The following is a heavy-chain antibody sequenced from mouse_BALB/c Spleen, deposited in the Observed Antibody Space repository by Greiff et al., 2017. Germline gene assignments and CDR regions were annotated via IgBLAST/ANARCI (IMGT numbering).Heavy chain of an antibody. Sequence: EVKLVESGGDLVKPGGSLKLSCAASGFTFSSYGMSWVRQTPDKRLEWVATISSDGSYTYYPDSVKGRFTISRDNAKNTLYLQMSSLKSEDTAMYYCARQGITTVVATDYAMDYWGQGTSVTVSS. J-gene: IGHJ4*01. CDR2: ISSDGSYT. CDR3: ARQGITTVVATDYAMDY. V-gene: IGHV5-6*01. D-gene: IGHD1-1*01. CDR1: GFTFSSYG.